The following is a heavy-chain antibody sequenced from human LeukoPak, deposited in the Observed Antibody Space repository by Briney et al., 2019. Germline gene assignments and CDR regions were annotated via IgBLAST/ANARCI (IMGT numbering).Heavy chain of an antibody. CDR2: INHSGST. D-gene: IGHD1-1*01. Sequence: PSETLSLTCAVSGGSLSGYYWSWIRQPPGKGLEWIGEINHSGSTNYNPSLKSRVTISVDTSKNQFSLQLSSVTAADTAVYYCARGTGTTSYFYWGQGTLVTVSS. V-gene: IGHV4-34*01. CDR1: GGSLSGYY. CDR3: ARGTGTTSYFY. J-gene: IGHJ4*02.